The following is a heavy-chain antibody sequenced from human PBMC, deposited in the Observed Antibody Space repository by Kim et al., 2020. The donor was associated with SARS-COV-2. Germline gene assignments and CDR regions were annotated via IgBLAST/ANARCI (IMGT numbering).Heavy chain of an antibody. CDR3: ARDRQAAGFDY. Sequence: TNSTPSLKRRVTMSVDTSKNQFSLKLSSVTAADTAVYYCARDRQAAGFDYWGQGTLVTVSS. CDR2: T. D-gene: IGHD6-13*01. J-gene: IGHJ4*02. V-gene: IGHV4-4*07.